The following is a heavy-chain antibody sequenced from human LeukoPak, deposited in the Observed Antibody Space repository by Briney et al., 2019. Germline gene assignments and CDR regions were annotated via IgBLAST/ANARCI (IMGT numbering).Heavy chain of an antibody. V-gene: IGHV4-4*07. CDR1: GGSISSYY. CDR3: ARGHRYFDWLGFEY. D-gene: IGHD3-9*01. Sequence: SETLSLTCTVSGGSISSYYWSWIRQPAGKGLEWIGRIYYSGSTNYNPSLKSRVTISVDTSKNQFSLKLSSVTAADTAVYYCARGHRYFDWLGFEYWGQGTLVTVSS. CDR2: IYYSGST. J-gene: IGHJ4*02.